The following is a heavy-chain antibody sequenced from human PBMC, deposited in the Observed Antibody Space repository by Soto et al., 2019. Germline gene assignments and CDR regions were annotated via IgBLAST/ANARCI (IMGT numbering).Heavy chain of an antibody. Sequence: QVQLVESGGGVVQPGTSMRLSCVALGFNFNTYGMHWVRQAPGKGLECVAVIWFDESDNYYADSVKGRFTISRDSSKNTLYLHMNSLRDEDTAVYYCARNLRWEPQFDNWGQGTLVTVSS. CDR2: IWFDESDN. CDR3: ARNLRWEPQFDN. CDR1: GFNFNTYG. D-gene: IGHD4-17*01. J-gene: IGHJ4*02. V-gene: IGHV3-33*01.